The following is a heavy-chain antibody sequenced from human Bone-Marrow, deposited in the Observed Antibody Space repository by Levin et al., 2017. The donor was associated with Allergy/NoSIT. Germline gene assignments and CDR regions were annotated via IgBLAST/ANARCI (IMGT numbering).Heavy chain of an antibody. D-gene: IGHD2-2*01. CDR3: ARDYIRGYCSSTSCSEQADY. CDR2: INPNSGGT. V-gene: IGHV1-2*06. CDR1: GYTFTGYY. Sequence: GGSLRLSCKASGYTFTGYYMHWVRQAPGQGLEWMGRINPNSGGTNYAQKFQGRVTMTRDTSISTAYMELSRLRSDDTAVYYCARDYIRGYCSSTSCSEQADYWGQGTLVTVSS. J-gene: IGHJ4*02.